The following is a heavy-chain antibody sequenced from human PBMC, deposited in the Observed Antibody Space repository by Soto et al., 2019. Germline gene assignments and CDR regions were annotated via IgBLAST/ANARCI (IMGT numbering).Heavy chain of an antibody. CDR1: GFTFSSYW. Sequence: GGSLRLSCAASGFTFSSYWMSWVRQAPGKGLEWVANIKQDGSEKYYVDSVKGRFTISRDNAKNSLYLQMNSLRAEDTAVYYCARDIVLVPAAIYYYYYGMDVWGQGTTVTVSS. D-gene: IGHD2-2*01. V-gene: IGHV3-7*01. J-gene: IGHJ6*02. CDR3: ARDIVLVPAAIYYYYYGMDV. CDR2: IKQDGSEK.